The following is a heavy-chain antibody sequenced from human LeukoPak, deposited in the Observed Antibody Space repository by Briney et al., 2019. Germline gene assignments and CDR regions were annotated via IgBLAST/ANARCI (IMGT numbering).Heavy chain of an antibody. CDR1: GGSISSYY. V-gene: IGHV4-4*07. Sequence: SETLFLTCTASGGSISSYYWSWIRQPAGKGLEWIGRIYSSGSTNYNPSLESRVSMSVDTSKNQFSLKLNSVTAADTAVYYCARDWAVAVHYFDYWGQGTLVTVSS. CDR3: ARDWAVAVHYFDY. D-gene: IGHD6-19*01. CDR2: IYSSGST. J-gene: IGHJ4*02.